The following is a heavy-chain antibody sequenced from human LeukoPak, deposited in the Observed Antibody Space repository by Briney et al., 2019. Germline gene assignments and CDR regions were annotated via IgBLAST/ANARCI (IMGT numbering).Heavy chain of an antibody. CDR1: GFTFSSYA. D-gene: IGHD3-10*01. J-gene: IGHJ6*03. Sequence: GGSLRLSCAASGFTFSSYAMSWVRQAPGKGLEWVSAISGSGGSTYYADSVKGRFTISRDNSKNTLYLQMNSLRAEDTAVYYCAKAPFTMVRGVHYYYMDVWGKGTTVTVSS. CDR2: ISGSGGST. V-gene: IGHV3-23*01. CDR3: AKAPFTMVRGVHYYYMDV.